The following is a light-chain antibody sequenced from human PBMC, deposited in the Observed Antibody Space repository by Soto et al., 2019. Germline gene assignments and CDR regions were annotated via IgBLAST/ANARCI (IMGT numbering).Light chain of an antibody. Sequence: ALTQPASVSGSPGQSITISCTGTTSDVGGYNYVSWYQQHPGKVPKLLIHEVSNRPSGVSNRFSGSKSGNTASLTISGLQAEDEADYYCLSKTSSISYVFGTGTKVTVL. V-gene: IGLV2-14*01. CDR1: TSDVGGYNY. CDR2: EVS. CDR3: LSKTSSISYV. J-gene: IGLJ1*01.